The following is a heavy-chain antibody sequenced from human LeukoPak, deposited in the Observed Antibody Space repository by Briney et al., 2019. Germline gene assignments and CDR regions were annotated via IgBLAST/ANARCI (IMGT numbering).Heavy chain of an antibody. J-gene: IGHJ4*02. CDR3: ARGTSPSWELFFDY. D-gene: IGHD1-26*01. V-gene: IGHV3-64*01. CDR2: ISSNGGST. Sequence: GGSLRLSCAASGFTFSNHWMHWVRQAPGKGLEYVSAISSNGGSTYYANSVKGRFTISRDNSKNTLYLQMGSLRAEDMAVYYCARGTSPSWELFFDYWGQGTLVTVSS. CDR1: GFTFSNHW.